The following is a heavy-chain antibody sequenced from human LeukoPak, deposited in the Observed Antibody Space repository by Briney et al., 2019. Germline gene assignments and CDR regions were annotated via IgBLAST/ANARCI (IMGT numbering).Heavy chain of an antibody. D-gene: IGHD2-15*01. CDR1: GFTFDDYA. CDR3: AKGSTIVVVVAATGAFDY. CDR2: ISWNSGSI. Sequence: PGGSLRLSCAASGFTFDDYAMHWDRQAPGKGLEWVSGISWNSGSIGYADSVKGRFTISRDNAKNSLYLQMNSLRAEDTALYYCAKGSTIVVVVAATGAFDYWGQGTLSPSPQ. V-gene: IGHV3-9*01. J-gene: IGHJ4*02.